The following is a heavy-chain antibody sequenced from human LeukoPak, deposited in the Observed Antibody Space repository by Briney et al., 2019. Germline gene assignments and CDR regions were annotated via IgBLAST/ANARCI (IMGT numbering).Heavy chain of an antibody. D-gene: IGHD3-22*01. CDR3: ARLLDNDSSGDPDTFDM. J-gene: IGHJ3*02. CDR1: GGSMSSHY. V-gene: IGHV4-59*11. CDR2: IYYSGKT. Sequence: SETLSLTCTVSGGSMSSHYWSWIRQPPGKGLEWIGYIYYSGKTYYNPSLESRVSISVDTSKNHFSLKLTSVTAADTAAYSCARLLDNDSSGDPDTFDMWGQGTMVTVSS.